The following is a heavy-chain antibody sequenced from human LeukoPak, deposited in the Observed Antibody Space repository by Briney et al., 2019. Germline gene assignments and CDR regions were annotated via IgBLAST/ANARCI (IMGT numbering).Heavy chain of an antibody. V-gene: IGHV4-4*02. J-gene: IGHJ5*02. CDR3: ARVVAAAGNNWFDP. D-gene: IGHD6-13*01. CDR2: IYHSGST. CDR1: GGSISSSNW. Sequence: SETLSLTCAVSGGSISSSNWWSWVRQPPGKGLEWIGEIYHSGSTNYNPSLKSRVTISVDKSKNQFSLKLSSVTAADTAVYYCARVVAAAGNNWFDPWGQGTLVTVSS.